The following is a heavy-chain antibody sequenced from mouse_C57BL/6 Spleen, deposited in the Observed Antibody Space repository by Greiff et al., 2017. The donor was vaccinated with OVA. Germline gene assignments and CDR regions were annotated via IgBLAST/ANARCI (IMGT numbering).Heavy chain of an antibody. D-gene: IGHD2-5*01. CDR2: IDPENGDT. CDR3: TRRYYSNYLGGAMDY. CDR1: GFNIKDDY. J-gene: IGHJ4*01. V-gene: IGHV14-4*01. Sequence: EVQLQQSGAELVRPGASVKLSCTASGFNIKDDYMHWVKQRPEQGLEWIGWIDPENGDTEYASKFQGKATITADTSSTTAYLQRSSLTSEDTAVYYCTRRYYSNYLGGAMDYWGQGTSVTVSS.